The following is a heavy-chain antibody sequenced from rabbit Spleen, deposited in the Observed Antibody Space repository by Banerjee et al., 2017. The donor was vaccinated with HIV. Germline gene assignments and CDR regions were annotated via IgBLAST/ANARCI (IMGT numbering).Heavy chain of an antibody. J-gene: IGHJ3*01. CDR2: IYAAKGST. CDR3: ARAIVPWLGLTRLDL. CDR1: GFSFSSSYW. D-gene: IGHD4-1*01. Sequence: EESGGDLGKPEGSLTLTCTASGFSFSSSYWICWVRQAPGKGLEWIGIIYAAKGSTDYASWVNGRFTISSDNAQSTVDLKMTSLTAADTATYFCARAIVPWLGLTRLDLWGQGTLVTVS. V-gene: IGHV1S45*01.